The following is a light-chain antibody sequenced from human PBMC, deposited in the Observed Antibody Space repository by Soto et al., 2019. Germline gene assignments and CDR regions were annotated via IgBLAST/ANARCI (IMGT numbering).Light chain of an antibody. Sequence: EIVMTQSPATLSVTPGERATLSCRASQSVSSNLAWYQQKPGQAPSLLIYGASTRATGTPARFSGSGSGTEFTLTISSLQSEDFAVYYCQQYILWPLTFCGVSNVDIK. CDR1: QSVSSN. CDR3: QQYILWPLT. J-gene: IGKJ4*01. CDR2: GAS. V-gene: IGKV3-15*01.